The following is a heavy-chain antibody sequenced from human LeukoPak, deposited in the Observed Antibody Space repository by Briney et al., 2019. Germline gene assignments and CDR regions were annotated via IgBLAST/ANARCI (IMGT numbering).Heavy chain of an antibody. CDR2: INPNSGGT. J-gene: IGHJ4*02. V-gene: IGHV1-2*06. CDR3: ARANGRSRYFDWLLTYFDY. D-gene: IGHD3-9*01. CDR1: GYTFTGYY. Sequence: ASVKVSCKASGYTFTGYYMHWVRQAPGQGLEWMGRINPNSGGTNYAQKFQGRVTMTRDTSISTAYMELSRLRSDDTAVYYCARANGRSRYFDWLLTYFDYWGQGTLVTVSS.